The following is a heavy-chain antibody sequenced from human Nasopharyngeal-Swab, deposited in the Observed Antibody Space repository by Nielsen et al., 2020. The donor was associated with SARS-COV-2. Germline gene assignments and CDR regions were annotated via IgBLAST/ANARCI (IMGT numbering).Heavy chain of an antibody. V-gene: IGHV4-59*13. CDR1: GGSFSSYY. D-gene: IGHD6-19*01. CDR3: ARALIDSSGWYGYYYYYGMDV. J-gene: IGHJ6*02. Sequence: SETLSLTCTVSGGSFSSYYWSWIRQPPGKGLEWIGYIYYSGSTNYNPSLKSRVTISVDTSKNQYSLKLSSVTAADTAVYYCARALIDSSGWYGYYYYYGMDVWGQGTTVTVSS. CDR2: IYYSGST.